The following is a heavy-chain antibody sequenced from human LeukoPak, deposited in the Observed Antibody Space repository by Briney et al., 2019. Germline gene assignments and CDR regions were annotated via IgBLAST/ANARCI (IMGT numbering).Heavy chain of an antibody. D-gene: IGHD3-9*01. V-gene: IGHV5-51*01. J-gene: IGHJ4*02. CDR2: IYPGDSDI. CDR3: ARQADYNILTGYFKGHLDY. Sequence: PGESLKISRKGSGYSFNTYWIAWVRQMPGKGLEWMGIIYPGDSDIRYSPSFQGQVTISADESISTTYLQWSSLKASDTAMYYCARQADYNILTGYFKGHLDYWGQGTLVTVSS. CDR1: GYSFNTYW.